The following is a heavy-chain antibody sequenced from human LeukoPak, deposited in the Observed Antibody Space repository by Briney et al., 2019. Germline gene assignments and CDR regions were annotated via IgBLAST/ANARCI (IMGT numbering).Heavy chain of an antibody. CDR2: INWNGGST. V-gene: IGHV3-20*04. CDR3: ARENGEYSYDYYYYYYMDV. Sequence: GSLRLSCAASGFTFDDYGMSWVRQAPGKGLEWVSGINWNGGSTGYADSVKGRFTISRDNAKNSLYLQMNSLRAEDTALYYRARENGEYSYDYYYYYYMDVWGKGTTVTVSS. D-gene: IGHD5-18*01. J-gene: IGHJ6*03. CDR1: GFTFDDYG.